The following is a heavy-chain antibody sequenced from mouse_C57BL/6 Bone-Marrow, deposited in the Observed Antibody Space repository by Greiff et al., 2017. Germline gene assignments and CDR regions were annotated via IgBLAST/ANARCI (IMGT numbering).Heavy chain of an antibody. Sequence: QVQLQQSGPELVKPGASVKLSCKASGYTFTSYDINWVKQRPGQGLEWIGLIYPRDGSTKYNEKFKGKATLTVDKSSSTAYMELHSLTSEDPAVYFCTRVEVDDSCGDWCFGVWGRGTPVTLSA. CDR2: IYPRDGST. V-gene: IGHV1-85*01. J-gene: IGHJ1*03. CDR3: TRVEVDDSCGDWCFGV. CDR1: GYTFTSYD. D-gene: IGHD2-12*01.